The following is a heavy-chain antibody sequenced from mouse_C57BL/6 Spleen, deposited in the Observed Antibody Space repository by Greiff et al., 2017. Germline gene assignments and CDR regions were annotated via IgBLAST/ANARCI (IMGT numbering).Heavy chain of an antibody. CDR1: GFNIQNTY. V-gene: IGHV14-3*01. D-gene: IGHD2-5*01. CDR2: IDPANGNT. CDR3: ARGYSNPAY. Sequence: VQLQQSVAELVRPGASVKLSCTASGFNIQNTYMHWVKQRPEQGLEWIGRIDPANGNTKYAPKFQGKATITADTSSNTAYLQLSSLTSEDTAIYYCARGYSNPAYWGQGTLVTVSA. J-gene: IGHJ3*01.